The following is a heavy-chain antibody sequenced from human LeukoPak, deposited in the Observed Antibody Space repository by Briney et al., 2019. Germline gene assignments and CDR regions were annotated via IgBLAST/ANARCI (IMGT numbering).Heavy chain of an antibody. V-gene: IGHV3-33*01. CDR3: VRGGIRVSGIDAFDI. Sequence: GRSLRLSCAASGFTFSSYGMHWVRQAPGKGLEWVAVIWYDGSNKYYADSVKGRFTISRENAKNSLYLQMSSLRDGDTAMYYCVRGGIRVSGIDAFDIWGQGTMVTVSS. CDR2: IWYDGSNK. CDR1: GFTFSSYG. D-gene: IGHD5/OR15-5a*01. J-gene: IGHJ3*02.